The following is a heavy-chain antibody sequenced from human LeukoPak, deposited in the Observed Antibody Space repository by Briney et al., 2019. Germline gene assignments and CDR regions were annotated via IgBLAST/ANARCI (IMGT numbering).Heavy chain of an antibody. CDR3: ARHDTAMATDYGMDV. CDR1: GFTFSTYG. CDR2: IGSSGDSI. D-gene: IGHD5-18*01. J-gene: IGHJ6*02. V-gene: IGHV3-48*04. Sequence: PGGSLRLSCAASGFTFSTYGMNWVRQAPGKGLEWISYIGSSGDSINYADSVKGRFTISRDNAKNSLSLQMNSLRAEDTAVYYCARHDTAMATDYGMDVWGQGTTVTVSS.